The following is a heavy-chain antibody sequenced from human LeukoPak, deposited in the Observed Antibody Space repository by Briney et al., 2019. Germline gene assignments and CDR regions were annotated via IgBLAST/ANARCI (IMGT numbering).Heavy chain of an antibody. D-gene: IGHD5-18*01. CDR1: GGSISSYY. CDR2: IYYSGST. CDR3: AGYTYGSGKSY. J-gene: IGHJ4*02. V-gene: IGHV4-59*01. Sequence: SETLSLTCTVSGGSISSYYWSWIRQPPGKGLEWIGYIYYSGSTNYNPSLKSRVTISVDTSKNQFSLRLSSVTAADTAVYYCAGYTYGSGKSYWGQGTLVTVSS.